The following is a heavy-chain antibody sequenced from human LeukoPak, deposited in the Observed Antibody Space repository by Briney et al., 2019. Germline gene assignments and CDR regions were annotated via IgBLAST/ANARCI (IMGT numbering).Heavy chain of an antibody. CDR2: ISYDGSNK. CDR3: ARMTGSSADY. D-gene: IGHD1-26*01. CDR1: GFTFSSYA. J-gene: IGHJ4*02. V-gene: IGHV3-30-3*01. Sequence: PGGSLRLSCAASGFTFSSYAMHWVRQAPGKGLEWVAVISYDGSNKYYADSVKGRFTISRDNSKNTLYLQMDSLRAEDTAVYYCARMTGSSADYWGQGTLVTVSS.